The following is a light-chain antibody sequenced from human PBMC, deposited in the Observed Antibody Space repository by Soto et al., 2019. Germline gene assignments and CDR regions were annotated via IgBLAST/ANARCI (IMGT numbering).Light chain of an antibody. J-gene: IGLJ1*01. Sequence: QSVLTQPASVSGSPGQSITISCTGSGRDIGAYDYVSWYQQHPGKAPKLIIYGVKNRPSGVSNRFSASKSAFTASLTISGLQTEDEADYYCSSYTTSYFYVFGPGNKVTVL. CDR3: SSYTTSYFYV. CDR1: GRDIGAYDY. CDR2: GVK. V-gene: IGLV2-14*01.